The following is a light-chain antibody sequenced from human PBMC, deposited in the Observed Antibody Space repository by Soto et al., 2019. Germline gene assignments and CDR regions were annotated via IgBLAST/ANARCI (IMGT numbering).Light chain of an antibody. CDR2: DVS. J-gene: IGLJ1*01. CDR3: CSYAGTTHV. V-gene: IGLV2-11*01. CDR1: SSDIGGYNY. Sequence: QSALTQPPSVSGSPGQSVTISCTGTSSDIGGYNYVSWYQQLPGKAPKLMIFDVSKRPSGVTDRFSGSNSGNTASLTISGLQAEDDADYYCCSYAGTTHVFGTGTKLTVL.